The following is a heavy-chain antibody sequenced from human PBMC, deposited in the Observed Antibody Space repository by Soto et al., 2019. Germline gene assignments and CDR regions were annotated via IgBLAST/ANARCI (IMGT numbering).Heavy chain of an antibody. V-gene: IGHV4-59*01. D-gene: IGHD2-8*01. Sequence: SETLSLTCSVSGGSISRYYWSWIRQPAGKGLEWIGYAYYSGDTGYNPSLKSRVTMAVDTSKSQVSLKLSSVTAADTAVYYCARDRSTYGGGGTGEVKENWFDPWGQGALVTVSS. CDR2: AYYSGDT. J-gene: IGHJ5*02. CDR1: GGSISRYY. CDR3: ARDRSTYGGGGTGEVKENWFDP.